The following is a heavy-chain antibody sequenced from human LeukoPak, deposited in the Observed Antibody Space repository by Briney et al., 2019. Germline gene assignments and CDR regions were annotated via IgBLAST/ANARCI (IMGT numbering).Heavy chain of an antibody. J-gene: IGHJ4*02. V-gene: IGHV3-7*04. D-gene: IGHD5-24*01. CDR1: GFTFSSYW. CDR2: IKQDGSEK. Sequence: GGSLRLSCAASGFTFSSYWMTWVRQAPGKGLEWVANIKQDGSEKYYVDSVKGRFTISRDNVKNSLYLQMNSLRAEDTAVYYCARGYRDGYNPDYWGQGTLVTVSS. CDR3: ARGYRDGYNPDY.